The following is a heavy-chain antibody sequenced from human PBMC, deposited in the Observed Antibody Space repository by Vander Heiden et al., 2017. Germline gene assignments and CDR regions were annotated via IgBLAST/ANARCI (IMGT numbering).Heavy chain of an antibody. V-gene: IGHV3-49*01. D-gene: IGHD3-3*01. CDR3: TRGDFWSGYYSDY. Sequence: EVQLVESGGGLVQPGRSLRPSCTASGFTFAYYAMSWFRQAPGKGLEWVGFIRSKAYGGTTEYAASVKGRFTISRDGSKSIAYLQMNSLKTEDTAVYYCTRGDFWSGYYSDYWGQGTLVTVSS. CDR1: GFTFAYYA. CDR2: IRSKAYGGTT. J-gene: IGHJ4*02.